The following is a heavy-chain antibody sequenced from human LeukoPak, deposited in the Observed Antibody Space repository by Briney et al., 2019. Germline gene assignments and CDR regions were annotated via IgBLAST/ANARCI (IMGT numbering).Heavy chain of an antibody. CDR2: ISAYNGNT. D-gene: IGHD3-3*01. J-gene: IGHJ4*02. V-gene: IGHV1-18*01. CDR1: GYTLTSYG. Sequence: GASVKVSCKASGYTLTSYGICWVRQAPGQGLEWVGWISAYNGNTNYAQKLQGRVTMTTDTSTSTAYMELRSLRSDDTAVYYCARVTGLRFLEWLLPFDYWGQGTLVTVSS. CDR3: ARVTGLRFLEWLLPFDY.